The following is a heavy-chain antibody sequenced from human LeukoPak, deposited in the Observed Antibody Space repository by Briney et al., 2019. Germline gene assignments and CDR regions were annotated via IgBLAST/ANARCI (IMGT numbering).Heavy chain of an antibody. Sequence: GSSVKVSCKASGGTFSSYAISWVRQAPGQGLEWMGGIIPIFGTANYAQKFQGRVTITTDESTSTAYMGLSSLRSEDTAVYYCAAESVAGTGGWFDPWGQGTLVTVSS. CDR1: GGTFSSYA. CDR3: AAESVAGTGGWFDP. CDR2: IIPIFGTA. D-gene: IGHD6-19*01. J-gene: IGHJ5*02. V-gene: IGHV1-69*05.